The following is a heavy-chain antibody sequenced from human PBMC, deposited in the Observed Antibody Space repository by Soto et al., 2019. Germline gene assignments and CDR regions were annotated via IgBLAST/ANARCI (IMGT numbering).Heavy chain of an antibody. CDR3: AREGSHSAYNFAIGIQLWSFDR. Sequence: TSETLSLTCTVSGGSVSGVDYFWSWIRQSPGKGLEWIGYIYYTGITHLNPSLKSRLTMAVDTSKNEFSLKLTSVSAADMAVYYCAREGSHSAYNFAIGIQLWSFDRWGQGLPVTVSS. CDR1: GGSVSGVDYF. V-gene: IGHV4-30-4*01. CDR2: IYYTGIT. J-gene: IGHJ5*02. D-gene: IGHD1-1*01.